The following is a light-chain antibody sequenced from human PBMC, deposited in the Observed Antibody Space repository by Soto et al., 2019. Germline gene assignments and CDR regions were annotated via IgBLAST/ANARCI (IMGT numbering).Light chain of an antibody. J-gene: IGKJ3*01. CDR1: QGISNY. CDR2: AAS. CDR3: QEYKTAPFI. Sequence: DIQMTQAPSSLSAFVGDRVTITCRAGQGISNYLHWYQQKPGRVPTLRIYAASTLRSGVPSRFSGSGSGTDFTLTISSIQPEEVASYYCQEYKTAPFIFGPGTKVDIK. V-gene: IGKV1-27*01.